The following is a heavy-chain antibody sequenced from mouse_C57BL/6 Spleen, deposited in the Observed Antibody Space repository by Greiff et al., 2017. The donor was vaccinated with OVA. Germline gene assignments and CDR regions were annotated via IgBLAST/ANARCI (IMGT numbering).Heavy chain of an antibody. D-gene: IGHD3-2*02. CDR2: INPNNGGT. CDR1: GYTFTDYN. J-gene: IGHJ4*01. Sequence: EVQLQQSGPELVKPGASVKMSCKASGYTFTDYNMHWVKQSHGKSLEWIGYINPNNGGTSYNQKFKGKATLTVNKSSSTAYMELRSLTSEDSAVYYCARGGTAQAFYAMDYWGQGTSVTVSS. CDR3: ARGGTAQAFYAMDY. V-gene: IGHV1-22*01.